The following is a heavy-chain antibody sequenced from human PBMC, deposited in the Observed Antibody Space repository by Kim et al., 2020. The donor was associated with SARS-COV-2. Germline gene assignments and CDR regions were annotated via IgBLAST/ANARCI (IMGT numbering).Heavy chain of an antibody. V-gene: IGHV3-7*03. J-gene: IGHJ2*01. CDR3: ARDRRSGCGGYFYWF. D-gene: IGHD3-10*01. CDR2: IKRGGSGT. Sequence: GGSLRLSCAASGFTFSSYSMSWVRQAPGKGLEWVSTIKRGGSGTYYADSVKGRFTISRDNAKNSLYLQMNSLRAEDTAVYYCARDRRSGCGGYFYWF. CDR1: GFTFSSYS.